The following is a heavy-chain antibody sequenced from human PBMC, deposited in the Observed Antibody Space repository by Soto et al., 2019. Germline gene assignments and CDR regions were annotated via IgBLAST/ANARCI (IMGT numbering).Heavy chain of an antibody. CDR3: ARDRGGNAFDI. Sequence: PSHTLSLTCTVSGGSISSGDYYWSWIRQPPGKGLEWIGYIYYSVSTYYNPSLKSRVTIAVDTSKNQFSLKLSSVTAADTAVYYCARDRGGNAFDIWGQGTMVTASS. J-gene: IGHJ3*02. D-gene: IGHD3-16*01. CDR1: GGSISSGDYY. V-gene: IGHV4-30-4*01. CDR2: IYYSVST.